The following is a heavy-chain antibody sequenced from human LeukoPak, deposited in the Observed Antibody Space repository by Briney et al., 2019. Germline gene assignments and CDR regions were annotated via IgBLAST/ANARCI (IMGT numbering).Heavy chain of an antibody. D-gene: IGHD5-18*01. CDR2: ISSSSSYI. CDR3: AKDTAMVTDAFDI. Sequence: PGGSLRLSCAASGFTFSSYSMNWVRQAPGKGLEWVSSISSSSSYIYYADSVKGRFTISGDNAKNSLYLQMNSLRAEDTALYYCAKDTAMVTDAFDIWGQGTMVTVSS. J-gene: IGHJ3*02. V-gene: IGHV3-21*04. CDR1: GFTFSSYS.